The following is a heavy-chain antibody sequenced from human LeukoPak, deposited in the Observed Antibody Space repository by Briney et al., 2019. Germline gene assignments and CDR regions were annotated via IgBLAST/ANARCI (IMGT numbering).Heavy chain of an antibody. D-gene: IGHD4-17*01. CDR3: STDNDYGDYGLDY. V-gene: IGHV3-73*01. J-gene: IGHJ4*02. CDR2: IRSKAYSYAT. CDR1: GFTFSGSA. Sequence: GGSLRLSCAASGFTFSGSAMHWVRQASGKGLEWVGRIRSKAYSYATAYAASVKGRFTISRDDSKNTAYLQMNSLKTEDTAVYYCSTDNDYGDYGLDYWGQGTLVTVS.